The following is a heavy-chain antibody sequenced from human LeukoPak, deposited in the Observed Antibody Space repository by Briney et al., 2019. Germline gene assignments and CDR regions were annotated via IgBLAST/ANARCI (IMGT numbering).Heavy chain of an antibody. CDR3: ARAKSYYFSFDY. J-gene: IGHJ4*02. Sequence: PGGPLRLSCAASGFPFSSYWMSWVRQAPGKRLERVANIKQDGSEKYYVDSVKGRFTISRDNAKNSLYLQMNSLRAEDTAVYYCARAKSYYFSFDYWGQGTLVTVSS. V-gene: IGHV3-7*01. CDR1: GFPFSSYW. D-gene: IGHD1-26*01. CDR2: IKQDGSEK.